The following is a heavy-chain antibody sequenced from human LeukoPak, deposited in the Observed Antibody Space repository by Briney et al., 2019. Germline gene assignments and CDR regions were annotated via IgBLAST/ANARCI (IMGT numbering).Heavy chain of an antibody. CDR3: ARGPRISNLEH. CDR1: GSTFRDYA. Sequence: GGSQRLSCSASGSTFRDYAMSWVRQAPGKGLEWVSAISGSGTSTYYADSVRGRFTTSRDNSKNTLYLQMSSLRADDTAVYYCARGPRISNLEHWGQGTPVTVSS. J-gene: IGHJ4*02. D-gene: IGHD2-15*01. V-gene: IGHV3-23*01. CDR2: ISGSGTST.